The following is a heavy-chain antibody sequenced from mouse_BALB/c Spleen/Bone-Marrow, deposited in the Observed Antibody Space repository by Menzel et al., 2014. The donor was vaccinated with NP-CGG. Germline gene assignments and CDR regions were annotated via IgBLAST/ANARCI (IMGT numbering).Heavy chain of an antibody. D-gene: IGHD4-1*01. V-gene: IGHV1-5*01. CDR3: TRNWDWYFDV. CDR1: GYSFTSYW. CDR2: IYPGNSDT. J-gene: IGHJ1*01. Sequence: VQLQQSGTVLTRPGASVKMSCKASGYSFTSYWMHWVKQRPGQGLEWIGAIYPGNSDTTYNQKFKGKAKLTAVTSASTAYMELSSLTNEDSAVYYCTRNWDWYFDVWGAGTTVTVSS.